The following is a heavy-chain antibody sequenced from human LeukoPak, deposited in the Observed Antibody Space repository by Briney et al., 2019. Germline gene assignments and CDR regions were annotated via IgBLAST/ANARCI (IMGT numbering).Heavy chain of an antibody. CDR3: AREVVSIPSYFES. CDR2: FYRGEIT. D-gene: IGHD2-15*01. Sequence: GGSLRLSCAASGFAVSSSYMYWVRQAPGKGLEWVSFFYRGEITYYAESVRGRFTISRDISKNTLYLLMNSLIPEDTAVYYCAREVVSIPSYFESWGQGTRVTVSS. J-gene: IGHJ4*02. CDR1: GFAVSSSY. V-gene: IGHV3-53*01.